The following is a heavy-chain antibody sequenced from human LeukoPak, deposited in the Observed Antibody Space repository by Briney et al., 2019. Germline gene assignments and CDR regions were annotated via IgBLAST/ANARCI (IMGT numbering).Heavy chain of an antibody. D-gene: IGHD4-23*01. V-gene: IGHV3-7*03. CDR2: INSDGSEG. CDR1: GFTFSGFW. CDR3: ARGGGHLDC. J-gene: IGHJ4*02. Sequence: PGGSLRLSCAVSGFTFSGFWMSWSRQAPGKGLEWVASINSDGSEGYYADVVKGRFTISRDNAKNSLYLQMNSLRVEDTAVYYCARGGGHLDCWGQGTLVTVSS.